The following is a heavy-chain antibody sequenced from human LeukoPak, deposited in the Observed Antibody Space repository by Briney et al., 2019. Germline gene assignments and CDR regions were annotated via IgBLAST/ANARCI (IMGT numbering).Heavy chain of an antibody. CDR1: GGSISGSSSF. CDR3: ARVGGNINLYYFDY. D-gene: IGHD2/OR15-2a*01. Sequence: SETLSLTCTVSGGSISGSSSFWGWIRQPPGKGLEWIGSIYETGSTYLNPSLKSRVTISVDTSNNHFSLKLTSETAADTATYYCARVGGNINLYYFDYWGQGTLVTVSS. CDR2: IYETGST. V-gene: IGHV4-39*07. J-gene: IGHJ4*02.